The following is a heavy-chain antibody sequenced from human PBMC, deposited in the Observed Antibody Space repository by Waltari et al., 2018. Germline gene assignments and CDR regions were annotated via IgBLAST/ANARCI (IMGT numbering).Heavy chain of an antibody. Sequence: VQLVESGGGVVQPGRSLRLSCAPSGFTLDVYAMHWVRQAPGKGLEWQSGISGNSGMMGEADSVKGLFTISRDNAKTSPHLQMNSLRAEVTAFYYCAKVPLRGDSYGYFAYWGQGTLVTVSS. CDR3: AKVPLRGDSYGYFAY. J-gene: IGHJ4*02. V-gene: IGHV3-9*01. CDR1: GFTLDVYA. CDR2: ISGNSGMM. D-gene: IGHD5-18*01.